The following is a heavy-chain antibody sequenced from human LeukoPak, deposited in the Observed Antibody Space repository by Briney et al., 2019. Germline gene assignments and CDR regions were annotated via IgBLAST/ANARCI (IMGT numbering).Heavy chain of an antibody. CDR2: IYTSGST. Sequence: SETLSLTCTVSGGSISSYYWSWIRQPPGKGLEWIGYIYTSGSTNYNPSLKSRVTISVDTSKNQFSLKLSSVTAADTAVYYCAGGIAAAGPDYWGQGTLDTVSS. J-gene: IGHJ4*02. CDR3: AGGIAAAGPDY. CDR1: GGSISSYY. V-gene: IGHV4-4*09. D-gene: IGHD6-13*01.